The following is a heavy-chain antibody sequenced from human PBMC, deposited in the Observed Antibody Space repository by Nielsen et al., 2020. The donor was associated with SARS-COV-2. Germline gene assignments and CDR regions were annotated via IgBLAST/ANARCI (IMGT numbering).Heavy chain of an antibody. CDR2: ISWNSGSI. CDR3: ARTYYYGSGSYLDY. Sequence: VRQAPGKGLEWVSGISWNSGSIGYADSVKGRFTISRDNAKNSPYLQMNSLRAEDTALYYCARTYYYGSGSYLDYWGQGTLVTVSS. D-gene: IGHD3-10*01. J-gene: IGHJ4*02. V-gene: IGHV3-9*01.